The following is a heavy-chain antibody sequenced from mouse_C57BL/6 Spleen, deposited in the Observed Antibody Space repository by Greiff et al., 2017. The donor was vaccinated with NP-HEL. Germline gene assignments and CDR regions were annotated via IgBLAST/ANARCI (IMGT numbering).Heavy chain of an antibody. CDR3: TAGGYYGSSYV. J-gene: IGHJ3*01. V-gene: IGHV6-3*01. Sequence: VQLKQSGGGLVQPGGSMKLSCVASGFTFSNYWMNWVRQSPEKGLEWVAQISLKSDNYATHYAVSVKGRFTISRDDTKRSVYLQKNNVRAEDTRIYYTTAGGYYGSSYVWGQGTLVTVSA. CDR2: ISLKSDNYAT. CDR1: GFTFSNYW. D-gene: IGHD1-1*01.